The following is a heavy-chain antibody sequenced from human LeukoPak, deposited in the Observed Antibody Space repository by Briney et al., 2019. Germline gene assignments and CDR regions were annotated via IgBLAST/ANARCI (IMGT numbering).Heavy chain of an antibody. CDR2: MNPNSGNT. Sequence: ASVKVSCKASGYTFTSYDINWVRQATGQGLEWMGWMNPNSGNTGHAQKFQGRVTMTRNNSISTAYMELSSLRSEDTAVYYCARGRAATRAFDIWGQGTMVTVSS. V-gene: IGHV1-8*01. J-gene: IGHJ3*02. D-gene: IGHD2-15*01. CDR1: GYTFTSYD. CDR3: ARGRAATRAFDI.